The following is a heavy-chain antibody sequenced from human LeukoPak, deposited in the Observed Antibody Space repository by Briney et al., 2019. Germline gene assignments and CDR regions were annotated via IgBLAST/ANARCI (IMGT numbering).Heavy chain of an antibody. V-gene: IGHV4-30-2*01. J-gene: IGHJ4*02. CDR2: IYHSGST. CDR1: GGSISSGGYS. Sequence: PSETLSLTCAVSGGSISSGGYSWSWIRQPPGKGLEWIGYIYHSGSTYYNPSLKSRVTISVDRSKNQFSLKLSSVTAADTAVYYCARHAFAGPFDSWGQGTLVTVSS. CDR3: ARHAFAGPFDS. D-gene: IGHD3-16*01.